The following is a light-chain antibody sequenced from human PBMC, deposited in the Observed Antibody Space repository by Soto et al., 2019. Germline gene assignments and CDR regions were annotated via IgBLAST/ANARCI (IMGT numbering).Light chain of an antibody. V-gene: IGKV3-15*01. J-gene: IGKJ1*01. CDR3: QQYTNWPLT. CDR2: GAS. CDR1: QSVSSN. Sequence: EIVMTQSPATLSVSPGERGTLSCRASQSVSSNLAWYQQKPGQAPRLLIYGASTRATGIPARFSGSRSGTEFTLTISSLQSEDFAVYYCQQYTNWPLTFGQGTKVEIK.